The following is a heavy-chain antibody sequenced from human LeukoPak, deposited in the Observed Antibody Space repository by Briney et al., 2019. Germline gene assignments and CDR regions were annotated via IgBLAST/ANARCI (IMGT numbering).Heavy chain of an antibody. D-gene: IGHD6-19*01. CDR1: GFTFTSYV. V-gene: IGHV3-23*01. Sequence: GGSLRLSCAASGFTFTSYVMNWVRQAPGKGLEWVSAVSSSGATTYYPDSVRGRFTISRDNSKNTLYLQMNSLRAEDTAIYYCAKDLGSGRFPDAFDVWGQGTMVTVSS. CDR2: VSSSGATT. CDR3: AKDLGSGRFPDAFDV. J-gene: IGHJ3*01.